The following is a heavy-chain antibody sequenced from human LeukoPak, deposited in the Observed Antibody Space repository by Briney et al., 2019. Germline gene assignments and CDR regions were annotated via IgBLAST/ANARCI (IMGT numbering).Heavy chain of an antibody. CDR3: VKSREYSYGYEFDY. D-gene: IGHD5-18*01. CDR1: GFTFSHYS. Sequence: GGSLRLSCAASGFTFSHYSMNWVRQAPGKGLDYVSAISANGDSTYYADSVKDKFTISRDNSKNTLYLQMSSLRPEDTAVYYCVKSREYSYGYEFDYWGQGTLVTVSS. J-gene: IGHJ4*02. CDR2: ISANGDST. V-gene: IGHV3-64D*06.